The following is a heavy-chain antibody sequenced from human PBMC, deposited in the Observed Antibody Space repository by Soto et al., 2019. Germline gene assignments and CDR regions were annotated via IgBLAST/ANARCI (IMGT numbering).Heavy chain of an antibody. Sequence: GGSLRLSCSASGFSFSDYAMSWVRQAPGKGLEWVSAISGSGGSTYYADSVKGRFTISRDNSKDTLYLQMNSLRAEDTAVYYCAKGNTIFGVDQYGMDVWGQGTTVTVSS. V-gene: IGHV3-23*01. CDR1: GFSFSDYA. J-gene: IGHJ6*02. D-gene: IGHD3-3*01. CDR2: ISGSGGST. CDR3: AKGNTIFGVDQYGMDV.